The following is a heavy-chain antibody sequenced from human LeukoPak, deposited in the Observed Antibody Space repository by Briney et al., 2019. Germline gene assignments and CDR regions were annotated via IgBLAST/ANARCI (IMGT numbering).Heavy chain of an antibody. CDR3: ARGVDY. CDR1: GFTFSTYY. J-gene: IGHJ4*02. Sequence: GGSLRLSCVASGFTFSTYYMSWVRQAPGKGPEWITKINQDGSDRAYMDSVKGRFTISRDNSKNTLYLQMNSLRAEDTAVYYCARGVDYWGQGTLVTVSS. CDR2: INQDGSDR. V-gene: IGHV3-7*01.